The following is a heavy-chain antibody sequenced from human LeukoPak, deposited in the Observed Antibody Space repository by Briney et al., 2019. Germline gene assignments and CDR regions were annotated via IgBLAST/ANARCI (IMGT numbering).Heavy chain of an antibody. CDR1: GFTFSSYS. D-gene: IGHD2-8*01. Sequence: PGGSLRLSCAASGFTFSSYSMNWVRQAPGKGLEWVSSISSSSSYIYYADSVKGRFTISRDNAKNSLYLQMNSLRAEDTAVYYCASEGVYCTNGVCSPVAFDIWGQGTMVTVSS. V-gene: IGHV3-21*01. CDR3: ASEGVYCTNGVCSPVAFDI. J-gene: IGHJ3*02. CDR2: ISSSSSYI.